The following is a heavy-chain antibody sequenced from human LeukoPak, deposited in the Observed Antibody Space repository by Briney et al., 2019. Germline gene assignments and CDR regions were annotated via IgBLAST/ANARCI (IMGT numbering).Heavy chain of an antibody. D-gene: IGHD6-13*01. CDR2: INYSGST. V-gene: IGHV4-34*01. CDR3: ARRGLSSWYSRDQEYFQH. CDR1: SESFSGYF. J-gene: IGHJ1*01. Sequence: KPSETLSLTCAIYSESFSGYFWSWIRQPPGKGLEWIGEINYSGSTNYNPSLKSRVTISVDTSKNQFSLKLSSVTAADTAVYYCARRGLSSWYSRDQEYFQHWGQGTLVTVSS.